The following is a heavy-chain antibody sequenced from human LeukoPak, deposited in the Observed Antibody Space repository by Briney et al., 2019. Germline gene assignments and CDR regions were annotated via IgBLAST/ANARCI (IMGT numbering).Heavy chain of an antibody. J-gene: IGHJ4*02. CDR1: GYTFTAYY. V-gene: IGHV1-2*02. CDR2: INPNSGDT. CDR3: ARDRSQGRDFDY. Sequence: GASVKVSCKASGYTFTAYYMHWVRQAPGQGLEWMGWINPNSGDTNYAQKFQGRVTMTRDTSISTAYMDLSRLTSDDTAVYYCARDRSQGRDFDYWGQGTLVTVSS. D-gene: IGHD3-10*01.